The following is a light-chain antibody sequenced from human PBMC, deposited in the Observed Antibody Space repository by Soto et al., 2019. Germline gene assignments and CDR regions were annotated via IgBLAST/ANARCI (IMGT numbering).Light chain of an antibody. CDR2: DAS. CDR1: QSVSSY. V-gene: IGKV3-11*01. J-gene: IGKJ1*01. Sequence: VVTQSPATLSLSPGERATLSCRASQSVSSYLAWYQQKPGQAPRLLIYDASNRATGIPARFSGSGSGTDFTLTISRLEPEDSEVYSCQQRSNRLRTFGQGTKPDIK. CDR3: QQRSNRLRT.